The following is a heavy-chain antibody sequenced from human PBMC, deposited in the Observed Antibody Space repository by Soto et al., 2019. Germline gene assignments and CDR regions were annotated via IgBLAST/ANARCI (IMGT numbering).Heavy chain of an antibody. J-gene: IGHJ6*03. CDR1: GYTFTSYA. CDR3: ARVVATYYYYYMDV. V-gene: IGHV1-3*01. D-gene: IGHD5-12*01. CDR2: INAGNGNT. Sequence: ASVKVSCKASGYTFTSYAMHWVRQAPGQRLEWMGWINAGNGNTKYSQKFQGRVTITRDTSASTAYMELSSLRSEDTAVYYCARVVATYYYYYMDVWGKGTTVTVLL.